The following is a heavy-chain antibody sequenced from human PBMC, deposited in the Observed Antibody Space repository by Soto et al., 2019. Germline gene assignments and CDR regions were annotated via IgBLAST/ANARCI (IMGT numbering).Heavy chain of an antibody. J-gene: IGHJ4*02. CDR2: IYSTGSK. Sequence: SETLSLTCTVSGVSISSYYWSWIRQPAGKGLEWIGRIYSTGSKNYNPSLKSRVTMSVDTSKDQFPLKLSSVTAADTAVYYCARERASESHIDYWGQGTLVTVSS. CDR3: ARERASESHIDY. D-gene: IGHD3-10*01. V-gene: IGHV4-4*07. CDR1: GVSISSYY.